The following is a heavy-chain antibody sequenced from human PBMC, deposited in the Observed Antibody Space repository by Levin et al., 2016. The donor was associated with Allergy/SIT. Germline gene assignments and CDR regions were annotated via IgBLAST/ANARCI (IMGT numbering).Heavy chain of an antibody. V-gene: IGHV1-69*13. CDR1: GGTSSSYA. D-gene: IGHD3-22*01. CDR2: IIPIFETP. CDR3: ARQLLLLGRYYFDS. J-gene: IGHJ4*02. Sequence: SVKVSCKAAGGTSSSYAISWVRQAPGQGLEWMGRIIPIFETPTYAQKFQGRVTITADESTSTAYMELSSLRSDDTAVYYCARQLLLLGRYYFDSWGQGTQVTVSS.